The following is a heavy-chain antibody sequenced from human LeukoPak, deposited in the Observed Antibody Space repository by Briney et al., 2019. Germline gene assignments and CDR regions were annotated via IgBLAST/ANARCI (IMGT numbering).Heavy chain of an antibody. CDR2: VYYSGSA. CDR1: GFTFSSYA. D-gene: IGHD2/OR15-2a*01. J-gene: IGHJ4*02. V-gene: IGHV4-39*01. CDR3: ARRISGPDYFDY. Sequence: GSLRLSCAASGFTFSSYAMSWVRQAPGKGLEWIASVYYSGSAYYNPSLKSRVTISVDTSKNQFSLKLSSVTAADTAVFYCARRISGPDYFDYWGQGTLVTVSS.